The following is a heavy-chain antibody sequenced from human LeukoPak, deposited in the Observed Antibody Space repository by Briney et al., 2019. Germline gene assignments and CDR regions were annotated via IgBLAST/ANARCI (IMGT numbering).Heavy chain of an antibody. CDR1: GGSISSGGYS. V-gene: IGHV4-34*01. CDR2: INHSGIT. J-gene: IGHJ4*02. D-gene: IGHD5-18*01. Sequence: SETLSLTCAVSGGSISSGGYSWSWIRQTPGRGLEWIGEINHSGITNYNPSLKSRLTISVDTSKNRFSLKLRSVTAADTAVYYCARRRIQLWYPVATLGFPFDYWGQGTLVTVSS. CDR3: ARRRIQLWYPVATLGFPFDY.